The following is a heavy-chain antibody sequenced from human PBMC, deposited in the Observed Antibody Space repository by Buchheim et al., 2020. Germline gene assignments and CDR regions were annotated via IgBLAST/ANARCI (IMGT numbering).Heavy chain of an antibody. D-gene: IGHD3-22*01. CDR1: GGSISSYY. CDR2: IYYSGST. Sequence: QVQLQESGPGLVKPSETLSLTCTVPGGSISSYYWSWIRQPPGKGLEWIGYIYYSGSTNSNPSLKSRVTLSVDTSTNQLPLKLSSVTAADTAVYYCARVNYYDSSGYGAFDIWGQGT. V-gene: IGHV4-59*01. CDR3: ARVNYYDSSGYGAFDI. J-gene: IGHJ3*02.